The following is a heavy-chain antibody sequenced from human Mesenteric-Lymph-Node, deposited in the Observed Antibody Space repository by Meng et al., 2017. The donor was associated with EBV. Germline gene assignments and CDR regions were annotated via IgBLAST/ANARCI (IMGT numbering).Heavy chain of an antibody. Sequence: HVHLGESGAEVKKPGASVKVSCKASGYTFTSYDINWVRQATGLGLEWMGWMNPNSGATGSTQKFQGRVTMTRNTSISTAYMELNSLTSEDTAVYYCSRDSIYNGQDSWGQGTLVTVSS. CDR3: SRDSIYNGQDS. V-gene: IGHV1-8*01. CDR2: MNPNSGAT. J-gene: IGHJ4*02. CDR1: GYTFTSYD. D-gene: IGHD5-24*01.